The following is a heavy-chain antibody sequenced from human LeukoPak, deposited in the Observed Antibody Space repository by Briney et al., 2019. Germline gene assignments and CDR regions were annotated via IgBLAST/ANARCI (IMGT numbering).Heavy chain of an antibody. V-gene: IGHV3-23*01. CDR3: AKEPYGDNGLVLGY. D-gene: IGHD4-17*01. J-gene: IGHJ4*02. CDR2: ISGSGGST. CDR1: GFTFKNYA. Sequence: GGSLRLSCAASGFTFKNYAMNWVRLAPGKGLEWVSAISGSGGSTYYADSAKGRFTISRDNSKNTLYLQMHSLRAEDTALYYCAKEPYGDNGLVLGYWGQGTLVTVSS.